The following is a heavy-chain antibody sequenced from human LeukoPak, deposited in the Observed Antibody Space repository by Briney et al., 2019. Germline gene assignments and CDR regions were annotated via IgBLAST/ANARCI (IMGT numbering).Heavy chain of an antibody. CDR1: GFTVSSY. J-gene: IGHJ4*02. V-gene: IGHV3-53*01. D-gene: IGHD6-19*01. Sequence: PGGSLRLACAASGFTVSSYMSWVRPAPGKGLDWVSVIYDGDNTNYADSVKGRFTISRDTSSNTLFPQMNSLRAEDTAVYYCAGATRWLAYDYWGQGTLVTVSS. CDR3: AGATRWLAYDY. CDR2: IYDGDNT.